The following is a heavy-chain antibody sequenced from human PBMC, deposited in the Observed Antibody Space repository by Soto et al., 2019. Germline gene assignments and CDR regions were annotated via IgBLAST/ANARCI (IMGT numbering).Heavy chain of an antibody. V-gene: IGHV4-39*01. J-gene: IGHJ4*02. CDR2: IYYSGST. Sequence: LSLTCTVSGGSISSSSYYWGWIRQPPGKGLEWIGSIYYSGSTYYNPSLKSRVTISVDTSKNQFSLKLSSVTAADTAVYYCARQDSRGGVAQLWGQGTLVTVSS. CDR3: ARQDSRGGVAQL. D-gene: IGHD3-22*01. CDR1: GGSISSSSYY.